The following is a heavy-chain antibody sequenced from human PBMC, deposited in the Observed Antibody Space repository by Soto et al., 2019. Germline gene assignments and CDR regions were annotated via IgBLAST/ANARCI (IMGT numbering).Heavy chain of an antibody. CDR2: INHSVGT. J-gene: IGHJ4*02. CDR3: ARGSVDTVDSSGFYDY. V-gene: IGHV4-34*01. Sequence: TETRSLTCAVYGGSFSAYYRSWIRQHPGQGLEWMGEINHSVGTSYNPSLKSRVTRSVYTSKSQFSLKLTSLSASDRAVYYCARGSVDTVDSSGFYDYWGKGTSVIVSS. CDR1: GGSFSAYY. D-gene: IGHD3-22*01.